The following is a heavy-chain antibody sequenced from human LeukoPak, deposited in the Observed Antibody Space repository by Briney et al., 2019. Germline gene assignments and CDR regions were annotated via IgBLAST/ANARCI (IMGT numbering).Heavy chain of an antibody. CDR2: ISGSSTYI. V-gene: IGHV3-21*01. D-gene: IGHD6-19*01. CDR3: ARPLEPSIAVIDY. CDR1: GFTFSSYS. Sequence: PGGSLRLSCAASGFTFSSYSMNWVRQTPGKGLDWVSSISGSSTYIYYADSVKGRFTISRDNAKNSLYLQMNSLRAEDTAVYYCARPLEPSIAVIDYWGQGTLVTVSS. J-gene: IGHJ4*02.